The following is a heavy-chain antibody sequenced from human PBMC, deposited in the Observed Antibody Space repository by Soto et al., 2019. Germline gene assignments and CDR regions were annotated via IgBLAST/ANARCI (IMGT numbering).Heavy chain of an antibody. D-gene: IGHD7-27*01. J-gene: IGHJ4*02. CDR2: IIPILGIA. CDR1: GGTFSSYT. CDR3: ARDLVRGNHYWG. Sequence: ASVKVSCKASGGTFSSYTISWVRQAPGQGLEWMGRIIPILGIANYAQKFQGRVTITADKSTSTAFMELSSLGSEDTAVYYCARDLVRGNHYWGWGQGTLVTVSS. V-gene: IGHV1-69*04.